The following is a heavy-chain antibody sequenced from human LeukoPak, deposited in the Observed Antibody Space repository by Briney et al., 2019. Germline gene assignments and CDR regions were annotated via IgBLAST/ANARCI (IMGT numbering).Heavy chain of an antibody. CDR3: VRRAGGYSHPYDY. V-gene: IGHV3-53*01. CDR2: IYSGGGT. Sequence: GGSLRLSCAVSGFTVSSNYMSWVRQAPGKGLEWVSLIYSGGGTYYADSVRGRFTISRDDSKNTLYLQMNSLRAEDTAVYYCVRRAGGYSHPYDYWGQGTLVTVSS. J-gene: IGHJ4*02. D-gene: IGHD4-23*01. CDR1: GFTVSSNY.